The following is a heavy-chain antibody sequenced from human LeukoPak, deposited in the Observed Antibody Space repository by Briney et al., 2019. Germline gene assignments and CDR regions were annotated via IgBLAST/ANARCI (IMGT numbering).Heavy chain of an antibody. V-gene: IGHV3-23*01. D-gene: IGHD6-19*01. CDR2: ISGVGGST. CDR3: AKARGWYDFDY. CDR1: GFTFSSHA. J-gene: IGHJ4*02. Sequence: GGSLRLSCAASGFTFSSHAMSWVRQTPGKGLDWVSGISGVGGSTYYADSVKGRFTICRDNSKNTVYLQMNSLRADDTAVYYCAKARGWYDFDYWGQGILVTVSS.